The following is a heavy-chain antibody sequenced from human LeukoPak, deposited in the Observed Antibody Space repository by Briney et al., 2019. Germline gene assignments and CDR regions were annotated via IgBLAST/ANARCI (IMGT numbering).Heavy chain of an antibody. CDR3: ARHCGGDCYPYYFDY. CDR1: GGSISSYY. Sequence: SETLSLTCTVSGGSISSYYWSWIRQPPGKGLEWIGYIYYSGSTNYNPSLKSRVTISVDTSKNQFSLKLSSVTAADTAVYYCARHCGGDCYPYYFDYWGQGTLVTVSS. V-gene: IGHV4-59*08. CDR2: IYYSGST. D-gene: IGHD2-21*02. J-gene: IGHJ4*02.